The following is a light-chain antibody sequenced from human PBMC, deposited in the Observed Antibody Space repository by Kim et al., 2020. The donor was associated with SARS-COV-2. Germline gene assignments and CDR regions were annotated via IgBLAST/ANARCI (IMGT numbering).Light chain of an antibody. CDR2: GKN. V-gene: IGLV3-19*01. Sequence: LGQKVRITCQGDSLRSDYASWYQQKPGQAPVLVIYGKNNRTSGIPDRFSGSSSGNTASLTITGAQAEDEADYYCNSRDSSGNHLVFGGGTQLTVL. CDR1: SLRSDY. J-gene: IGLJ2*01. CDR3: NSRDSSGNHLV.